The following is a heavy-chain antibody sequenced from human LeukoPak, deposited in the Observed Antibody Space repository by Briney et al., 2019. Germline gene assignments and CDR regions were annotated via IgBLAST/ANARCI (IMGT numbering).Heavy chain of an antibody. CDR3: ARDPSGSSWPFDY. CDR1: GGSISSGGYY. D-gene: IGHD6-13*01. Sequence: SETLSLTCTVSGGSISSGGYYWSWIRQHPGKGLEWIGYIYYSGSTYYNPSLKSRVTISVDTSKNQFSLKLSSVTAADTAVYYCARDPSGSSWPFDYWGQGTLVTVSS. V-gene: IGHV4-31*03. CDR2: IYYSGST. J-gene: IGHJ4*02.